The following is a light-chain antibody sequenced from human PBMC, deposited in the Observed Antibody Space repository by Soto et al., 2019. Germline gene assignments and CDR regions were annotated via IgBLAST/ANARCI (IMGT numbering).Light chain of an antibody. CDR2: LAS. CDR1: QGITSY. Sequence: DIQLTQSPSFLSTSVGDRVTITCRASQGITSYLARYQQKPGKAPKLLIYLASTLQSGVPSRFSGSGSGTEFTLTISSLQPEDFATYYCQQVNSFPVTFGQGTRLEIK. CDR3: QQVNSFPVT. V-gene: IGKV1-9*01. J-gene: IGKJ5*01.